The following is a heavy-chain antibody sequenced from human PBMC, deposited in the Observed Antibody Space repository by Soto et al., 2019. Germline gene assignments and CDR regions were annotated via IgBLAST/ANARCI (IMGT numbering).Heavy chain of an antibody. CDR3: ARDLGYGDYVVGGEAFDI. Sequence: QVQLVESGGGVVQPGRSLRLSCAASGFTFSSYAMRWVRQAPGKGLEWVAVISYDGSNKYYADSVKGRFTISRDNSKNTLYLQMNSLRAEDTAVYYCARDLGYGDYVVGGEAFDIWGQGTMVTVSS. CDR2: ISYDGSNK. V-gene: IGHV3-30-3*01. CDR1: GFTFSSYA. J-gene: IGHJ3*02. D-gene: IGHD4-17*01.